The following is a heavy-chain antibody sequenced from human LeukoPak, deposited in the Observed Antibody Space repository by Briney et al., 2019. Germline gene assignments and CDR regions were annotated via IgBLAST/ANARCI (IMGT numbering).Heavy chain of an antibody. CDR3: ARQISGNKDY. CDR2: IFYRESFSYGGTT. Sequence: SETLSLTCTVSGVSISGYYWIWIRQPPGRSLEYIGSIFYRESFSYGGTTFYNPSLQSRVTISVDTSKNAFSLRLSSVTAADTAVYYCARQISGNKDYWCQGTLVTVSS. D-gene: IGHD1/OR15-1a*01. J-gene: IGHJ4*02. V-gene: IGHV4-59*05. CDR1: GVSISGYY.